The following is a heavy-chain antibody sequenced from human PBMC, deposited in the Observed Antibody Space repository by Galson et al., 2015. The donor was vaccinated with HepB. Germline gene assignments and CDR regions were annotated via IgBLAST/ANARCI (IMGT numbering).Heavy chain of an antibody. J-gene: IGHJ6*02. Sequence: SLRLSCAGSGFTFSTYTTHWVRQAPGKGLEWVAVISYDGSNKYYTDSVQGRFTISRDNSKNTLYLQMNSLRPEDTAVYYCARAWGYYYNGMDVWGQGTTVTVSS. D-gene: IGHD3-22*01. CDR2: ISYDGSNK. CDR3: ARAWGYYYNGMDV. V-gene: IGHV3-30-3*01. CDR1: GFTFSTYT.